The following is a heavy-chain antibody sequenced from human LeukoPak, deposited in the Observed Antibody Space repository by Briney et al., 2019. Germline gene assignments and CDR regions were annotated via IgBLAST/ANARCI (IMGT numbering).Heavy chain of an antibody. V-gene: IGHV3-11*01. CDR2: ISSSGSTI. D-gene: IGHD3-10*01. Sequence: GGSPRLSCAASGFTFSDYYMSWIRQAPGKGLEWVSYISSSGSTIYYADSVKGRFTISRDNAKNSLYLQMNSLRAEDTAVYYCARDLVDGSGSYYGMGVWGQGTTVTVSS. CDR3: ARDLVDGSGSYYGMGV. J-gene: IGHJ6*02. CDR1: GFTFSDYY.